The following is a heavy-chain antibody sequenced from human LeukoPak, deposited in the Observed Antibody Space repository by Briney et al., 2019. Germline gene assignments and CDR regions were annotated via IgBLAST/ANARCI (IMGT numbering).Heavy chain of an antibody. D-gene: IGHD1-26*01. V-gene: IGHV1-24*01. Sequence: ASVKVSCKASGGTFSSYAISWVRQAPGQGLEWMGGFDPEDGETIYAQKFQGRVTMTEDTSTDTAYMELSSLRSEDTAVYYCAITISGSYPFDYWGQGTLVTVSS. CDR3: AITISGSYPFDY. J-gene: IGHJ4*02. CDR1: GGTFSSYA. CDR2: FDPEDGET.